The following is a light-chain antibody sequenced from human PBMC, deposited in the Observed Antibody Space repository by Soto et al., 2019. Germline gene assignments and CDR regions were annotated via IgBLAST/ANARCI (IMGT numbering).Light chain of an antibody. V-gene: IGKV3-20*01. Sequence: EIVLTQSPGTLSLSPGERATLSCRASQSVSSSYLAWYQQKPGQAPRLLLYGASSRTTGIPDRFSGSGSGTAFPRAISRLEPEDFAVYYCQQYGSSPPYTFGQGTKLEIK. CDR2: GAS. J-gene: IGKJ2*01. CDR1: QSVSSSY. CDR3: QQYGSSPPYT.